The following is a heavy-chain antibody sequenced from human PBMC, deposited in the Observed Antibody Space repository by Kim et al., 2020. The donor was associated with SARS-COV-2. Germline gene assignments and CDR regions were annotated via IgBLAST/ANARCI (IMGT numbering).Heavy chain of an antibody. J-gene: IGHJ6*02. V-gene: IGHV3-73*01. Sequence: YAASVKCRCTISRDDSKNTAYLQMNSLKTEDTALYYCTRSYYDSRYGMDVWGQGTTVTVSS. CDR3: TRSYYDSRYGMDV. D-gene: IGHD3-22*01.